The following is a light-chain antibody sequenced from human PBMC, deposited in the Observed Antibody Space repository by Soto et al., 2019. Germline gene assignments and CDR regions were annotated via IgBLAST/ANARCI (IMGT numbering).Light chain of an antibody. CDR1: QSVLHTAVNKNY. CDR2: WAS. J-gene: IGKJ5*01. V-gene: IGKV4-1*01. CDR3: QQYNSLPIT. Sequence: DIVMTQSPDFLAVSLGERATINCKSSQSVLHTAVNKNYLAWYQQKPGQPPKVLIYWASTRESGVPDRFSASGSGTDFTLTISGLQSEDVAVYYCQQYNSLPITFGLGTRLEIK.